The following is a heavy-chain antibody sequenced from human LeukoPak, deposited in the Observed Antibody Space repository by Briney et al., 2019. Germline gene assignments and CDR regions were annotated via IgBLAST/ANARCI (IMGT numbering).Heavy chain of an antibody. CDR1: GGSISSYY. V-gene: IGHV4-59*01. J-gene: IGHJ4*02. D-gene: IGHD5-24*01. Sequence: PSETLSLTCTVSGGSISSYYWSWIRQPPGKGLEWIGYIYYSGSTNYNPSLKSRVTISADTSKNQFSLKLSSVTAADTAVYYCARGGRDGYNGARPDYWGQGTLVTVSS. CDR3: ARGGRDGYNGARPDY. CDR2: IYYSGST.